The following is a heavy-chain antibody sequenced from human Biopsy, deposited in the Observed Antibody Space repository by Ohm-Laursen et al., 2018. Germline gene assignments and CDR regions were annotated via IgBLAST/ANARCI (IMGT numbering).Heavy chain of an antibody. CDR3: ARNSGNYKYDAFDI. J-gene: IGHJ3*02. V-gene: IGHV5-51*01. CDR1: GYSFPTYW. Sequence: GASLMLSCKGSGYSFPTYWLGWVRQMPGKGLEWMGIIYPSDSNTIYSPSFQGQVTISADKSISTAYLQLTSLKASDTAMYYCARNSGNYKYDAFDIWGLGTMVTVSS. CDR2: IYPSDSNT. D-gene: IGHD1-7*01.